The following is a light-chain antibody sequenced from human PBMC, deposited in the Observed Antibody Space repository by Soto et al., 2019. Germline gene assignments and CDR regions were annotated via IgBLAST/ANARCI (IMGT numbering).Light chain of an antibody. J-gene: IGLJ1*01. Sequence: QSVLTQPPSTSGTPGQRVTISCSGSSSNIGSNTVNWYQQLPGTAPKLLIYSNNQRPSGVPDRFSGSKSGTSASLAISGLQSEDEADYYCAAWGDSLNGNVFGTGTKVTVL. V-gene: IGLV1-44*01. CDR3: AAWGDSLNGNV. CDR1: SSNIGSNT. CDR2: SNN.